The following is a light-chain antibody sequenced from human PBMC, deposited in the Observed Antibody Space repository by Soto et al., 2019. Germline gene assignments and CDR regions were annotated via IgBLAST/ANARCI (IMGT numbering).Light chain of an antibody. CDR2: GTS. J-gene: IGKJ5*01. V-gene: IGKV3D-15*01. CDR3: QQYGKCPLT. Sequence: EIVMTQSPSTLSVSPGERATLSCMASQSVNSKYLAWYQQKPGQAPRLLIYGTSKRATGIPDRFSGSGSGTEFTLTISSLQPEDFATYYCQQYGKCPLTFGQGTRLEIK. CDR1: QSVNSKY.